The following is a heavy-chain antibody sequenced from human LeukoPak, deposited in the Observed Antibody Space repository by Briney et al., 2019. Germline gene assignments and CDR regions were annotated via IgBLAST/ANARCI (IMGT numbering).Heavy chain of an antibody. V-gene: IGHV1-2*02. CDR3: ARDQGSIVVNFDY. Sequence: GASVKVSCKASGYTFTGYYMHWVRQAPGQGLEWMGWINPNSGGTNYAQKFQGRVTMTRDTSISTAYMELSRLRSDDTAVYYCARDQGSIVVNFDYWGQGTLVTVSS. CDR2: INPNSGGT. D-gene: IGHD1-26*01. CDR1: GYTFTGYY. J-gene: IGHJ4*02.